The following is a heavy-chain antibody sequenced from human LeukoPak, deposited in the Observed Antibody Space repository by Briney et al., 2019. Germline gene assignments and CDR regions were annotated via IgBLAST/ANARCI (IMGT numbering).Heavy chain of an antibody. J-gene: IGHJ6*02. CDR2: ISYDGSNK. CDR3: ARGPYGDQQVV. Sequence: GGSLRLSCAASGFTFSSYAMHWVRQAPGKGLEWVAVISYDGSNKYYADSVKGRFTISRDNSKNTLCLQMNSLRADDTAVYYCARGPYGDQQVVWGQGTTVTVSS. V-gene: IGHV3-30-3*01. CDR1: GFTFSSYA. D-gene: IGHD4-17*01.